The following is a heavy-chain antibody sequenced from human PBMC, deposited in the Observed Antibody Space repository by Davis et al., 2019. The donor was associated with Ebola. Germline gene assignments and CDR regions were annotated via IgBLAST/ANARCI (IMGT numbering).Heavy chain of an antibody. CDR1: GYTFTSYA. V-gene: IGHV1-3*01. CDR2: INAGNGNT. Sequence: AASVKVSCKASGYTFTSYAMHWVRQAPGQRLEWMGWINAGNGNTKYSQKFQGRVTITRDTSASTAYMELSSLRSEDTAVYYCARDVRERIAAPRDAFDIWGQGTMATVSS. J-gene: IGHJ3*02. D-gene: IGHD6-6*01. CDR3: ARDVRERIAAPRDAFDI.